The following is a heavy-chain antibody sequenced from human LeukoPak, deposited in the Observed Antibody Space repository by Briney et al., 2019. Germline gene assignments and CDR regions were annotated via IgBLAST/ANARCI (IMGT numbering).Heavy chain of an antibody. CDR2: IWYDGSNK. CDR1: GFTFSSYG. D-gene: IGHD4/OR15-4a*01. CDR3: ARDLGRTNFDSYYFDY. J-gene: IGHJ4*02. Sequence: PGRSLRLSCAASGFTFSSYGMHWVRQAPGKGLEWVAVIWYDGSNKYYADSVKGRFTISRDNSKNTLYLQMNSLRAEDTAVYYCARDLGRTNFDSYYFDYWGQGTLVTVSS. V-gene: IGHV3-33*01.